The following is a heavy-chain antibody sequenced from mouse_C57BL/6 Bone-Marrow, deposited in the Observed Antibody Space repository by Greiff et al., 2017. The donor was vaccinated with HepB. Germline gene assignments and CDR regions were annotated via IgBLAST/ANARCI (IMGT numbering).Heavy chain of an antibody. CDR3: ARSLYYGSSYGYFDV. Sequence: EVKLVESGAELVKPGASVKLSCTASGFNIKDYYMHWVKQRTEQGLEWIGRIDPEDGETKYAPKFQGKATITADTSSNTAYLQLSSLTSEDTAVYYCARSLYYGSSYGYFDVWGTGTTVTVSS. CDR1: GFNIKDYY. J-gene: IGHJ1*03. V-gene: IGHV14-2*01. CDR2: IDPEDGET. D-gene: IGHD1-1*01.